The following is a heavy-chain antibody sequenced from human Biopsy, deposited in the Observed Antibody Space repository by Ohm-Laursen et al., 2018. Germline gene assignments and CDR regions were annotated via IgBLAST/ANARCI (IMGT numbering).Heavy chain of an antibody. CDR3: ARATNSTGWPYYYFYGMDV. CDR1: GGSISSDY. CDR2: IYYSGST. Sequence: SDTLSLTCTVSGGSISSDYWSWIRQTPGKGLVWIGYIYYSGSTNYNPSLKSRVIISVDTSKNQFSLRLNSVTAADTAVYYCARATNSTGWPYYYFYGMDVWGQGTTVTVSS. D-gene: IGHD2/OR15-2a*01. V-gene: IGHV4-59*07. J-gene: IGHJ6*02.